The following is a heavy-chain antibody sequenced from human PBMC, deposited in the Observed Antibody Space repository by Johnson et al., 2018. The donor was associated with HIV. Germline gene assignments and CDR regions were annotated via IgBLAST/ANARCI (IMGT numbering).Heavy chain of an antibody. CDR1: GFTFSSYA. Sequence: VESGGGVVQPGRSLRLSCAASGFTFSSYAMHWVRQAPGKGLEWVAVISYDGSNKYYADSVKGRFTISRDNSKNTMDLQMNSLRAEDTAVYYCAKEYYYDSSGFPDAFDIWGQGTMVTVSS. J-gene: IGHJ3*02. D-gene: IGHD3-22*01. V-gene: IGHV3-30-3*01. CDR2: ISYDGSNK. CDR3: AKEYYYDSSGFPDAFDI.